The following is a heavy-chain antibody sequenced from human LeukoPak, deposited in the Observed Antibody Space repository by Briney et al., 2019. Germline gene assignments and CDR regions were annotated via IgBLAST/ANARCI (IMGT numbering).Heavy chain of an antibody. J-gene: IGHJ4*02. CDR3: ARGNAITMIIVDRMDPHYYFDY. Sequence: TSETLSLTCAVYGGSFSGYYWSWIRQPPGKGLEWIGEINHSGSTNYNPSLKSRVTISVDTSKNQFSLKLSSVTAADTAVYYCARGNAITMIIVDRMDPHYYFDYWGQGTLVTVSS. D-gene: IGHD3-22*01. V-gene: IGHV4-34*01. CDR1: GGSFSGYY. CDR2: INHSGST.